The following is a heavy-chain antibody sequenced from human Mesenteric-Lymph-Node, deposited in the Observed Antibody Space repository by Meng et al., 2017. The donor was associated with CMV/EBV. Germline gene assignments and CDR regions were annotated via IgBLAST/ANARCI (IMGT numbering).Heavy chain of an antibody. CDR1: GFNFRDAW. Sequence: GESLKISCAASGFNFRDAWMSWLRQAPGKGLEWVGRIKSDGTTDYAAPVKGRFIISRDNSRNTLYLQLNSLNTEDTAVYHCSTSPLHYDFWSGYFYFDYWGQGTLVTVSS. V-gene: IGHV3-15*01. CDR3: STSPLHYDFWSGYFYFDY. CDR2: IKSDGTT. D-gene: IGHD3-3*01. J-gene: IGHJ4*02.